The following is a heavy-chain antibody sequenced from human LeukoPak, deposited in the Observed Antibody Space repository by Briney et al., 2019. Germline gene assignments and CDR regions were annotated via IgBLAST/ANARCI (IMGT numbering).Heavy chain of an antibody. D-gene: IGHD6-19*01. J-gene: IGHJ4*02. CDR2: INHSGST. V-gene: IGHV4-34*01. CDR3: ARERAVAGTGDFDY. CDR1: GGSFSGYY. Sequence: SETLSLTCAVYGGSFSGYYWSWIRLPPGKGLEWIGEINHSGSTNYNPSLKSRVTISVDTSKNQFSLKLSSVTAADTAVYYCARERAVAGTGDFDYWGQGTLVTVSS.